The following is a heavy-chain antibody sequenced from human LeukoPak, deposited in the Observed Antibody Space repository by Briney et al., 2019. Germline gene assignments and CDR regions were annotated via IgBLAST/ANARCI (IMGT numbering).Heavy chain of an antibody. J-gene: IGHJ4*02. CDR2: IIPIFGTA. V-gene: IGHV1-69*05. Sequence: GASVKVSCKASGGTFSSYAISWVRQAPGQRLEWMGGIIPIFGTANYAQKFQGRVTITTDESTSTAYMELSSLRSEDTAAYYCARDGVNSYGYGFDYWGQGTLVTVSS. CDR3: ARDGVNSYGYGFDY. D-gene: IGHD5-18*01. CDR1: GGTFSSYA.